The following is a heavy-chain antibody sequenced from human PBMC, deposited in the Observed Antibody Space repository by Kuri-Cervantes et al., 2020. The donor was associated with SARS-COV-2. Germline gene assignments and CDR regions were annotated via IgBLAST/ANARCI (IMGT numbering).Heavy chain of an antibody. CDR3: AKVRVARYTYGYGFDY. D-gene: IGHD5-18*01. Sequence: GGSQRLSCAASGFSFSTHGMHWVRQAPGKGLEWAAVISHDGARTHYADSARGRFTVSRDTSKNTLFLQMNSLRAEDTAVYYCAKVRVARYTYGYGFDYWGQGTLVTVSS. CDR1: GFSFSTHG. V-gene: IGHV3-30*18. CDR2: ISHDGART. J-gene: IGHJ4*02.